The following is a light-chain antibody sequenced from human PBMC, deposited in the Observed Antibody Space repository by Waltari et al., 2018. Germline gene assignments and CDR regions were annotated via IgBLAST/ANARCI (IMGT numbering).Light chain of an antibody. V-gene: IGKV3-20*01. CDR3: QNYVRLPAT. CDR2: GAS. Sequence: EIVLTQSPGTLSLSPGARATLACRASQSVGRSLAWYQQKPGQAPRLLIYGASNRAPGSPDRFSGSGSGTDFSLAISRLEPEDFGLYCCQNYVRLPATFGQGTKVEIK. J-gene: IGKJ1*01. CDR1: QSVGRS.